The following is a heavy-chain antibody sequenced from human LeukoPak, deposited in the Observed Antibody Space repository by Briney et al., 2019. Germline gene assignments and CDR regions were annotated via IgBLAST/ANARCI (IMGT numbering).Heavy chain of an antibody. Sequence: GGSLRLSCAASGFTFSSYAMHWVRQAPGKGLEYVSAISSNGGSTYYANSVKGRFTISRDNSKNTLYLQMGSLRAEDMAVYYCARCYYDSNGYPTQDYWGQGTLVTVSS. J-gene: IGHJ4*02. V-gene: IGHV3-64*01. CDR1: GFTFSSYA. D-gene: IGHD3-22*01. CDR3: ARCYYDSNGYPTQDY. CDR2: ISSNGGST.